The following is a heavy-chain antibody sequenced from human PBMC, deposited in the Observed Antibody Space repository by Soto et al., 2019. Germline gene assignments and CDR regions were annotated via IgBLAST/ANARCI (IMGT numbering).Heavy chain of an antibody. CDR3: ARVWGGAFEI. V-gene: IGHV4-59*01. J-gene: IGHJ3*02. CDR2: IYYSGST. CDR1: GGSISSYH. D-gene: IGHD3-10*01. Sequence: SDTLSLTCTVSGGSISSYHWSWIRQPPGEGLEWMGNIYYSGSTNYNPSLKSRVTISVDTSKNQFSLKLCSVTAADTAVYYCARVWGGAFEIWGQGT.